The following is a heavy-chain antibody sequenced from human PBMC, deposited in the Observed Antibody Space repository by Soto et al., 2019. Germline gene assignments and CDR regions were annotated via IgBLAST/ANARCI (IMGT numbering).Heavy chain of an antibody. V-gene: IGHV3-73*01. CDR1: GFTFSGSA. D-gene: IGHD4-17*01. J-gene: IGHJ4*02. Sequence: EVQLVESGGGLVQPGGSLKLSCAVSGFTFSGSAMHWVRQASGKGLEWVGRIRSKSNSYATAYVASVKGRFTISRDDSKITAYLEMNSLKTADSAVYYCTGGYGDYVRDYWGQGTLFTVSS. CDR3: TGGYGDYVRDY. CDR2: IRSKSNSYAT.